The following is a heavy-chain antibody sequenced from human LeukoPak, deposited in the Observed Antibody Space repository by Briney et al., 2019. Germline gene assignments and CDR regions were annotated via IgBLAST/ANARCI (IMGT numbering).Heavy chain of an antibody. CDR2: INQDGSDK. J-gene: IGHJ3*02. Sequence: GGSLRLSCVASEFTFSTYWMSWVRQAPGKGLEWVANINQDGSDKSYVDSVKGRLTISRDNAKKSLYLQMNSLRVEDTAVYYCASDPFTISAYDAFNIWGQGTVVTVSS. CDR1: EFTFSTYW. CDR3: ASDPFTISAYDAFNI. V-gene: IGHV3-7*01. D-gene: IGHD3-3*02.